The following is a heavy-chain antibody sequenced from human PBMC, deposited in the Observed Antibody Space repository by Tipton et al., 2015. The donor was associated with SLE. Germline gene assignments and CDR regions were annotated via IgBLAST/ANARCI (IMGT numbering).Heavy chain of an antibody. CDR1: GFTFSSYA. J-gene: IGHJ4*02. D-gene: IGHD3-22*01. Sequence: SLRLSCAASGFTFSSYAMTWVRQAPGKGLEWVSLIYSGGSTYYADSVRGRFTLSRDNSKSTLFLQMNSLRAEDTAVYYCATPGRGYDGRVYWGQGTLVTVSS. V-gene: IGHV3-23*03. CDR2: IYSGGST. CDR3: ATPGRGYDGRVY.